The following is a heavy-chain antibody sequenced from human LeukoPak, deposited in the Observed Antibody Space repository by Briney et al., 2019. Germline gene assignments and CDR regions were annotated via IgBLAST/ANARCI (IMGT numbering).Heavy chain of an antibody. CDR3: AKSRGAINDVFDI. D-gene: IGHD3-22*01. Sequence: HSGGSLRLSCAAAGFSFSSFAMSWVRQAQGKGLEWVSGISTSGGSTYYADSVKGRFTISRDNSKNTLYVQMSSLRAEDTAEYYCAKSRGAINDVFDIWGQGTMVTVSA. V-gene: IGHV3-23*01. J-gene: IGHJ3*02. CDR2: ISTSGGST. CDR1: GFSFSSFA.